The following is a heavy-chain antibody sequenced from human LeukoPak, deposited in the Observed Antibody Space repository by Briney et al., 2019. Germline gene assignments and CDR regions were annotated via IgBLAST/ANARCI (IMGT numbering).Heavy chain of an antibody. J-gene: IGHJ4*02. Sequence: GESLKISCKGSRYSFTNYWIGWVRQMPGKGLEWMGIIFPGDSDTRYSPSFQGQVTISADKSISTAYLQWSSLKASDTAMYYCARRLRVAVTDYDSWGQGTLVTVSS. D-gene: IGHD6-19*01. CDR1: RYSFTNYW. CDR3: ARRLRVAVTDYDS. CDR2: IFPGDSDT. V-gene: IGHV5-51*01.